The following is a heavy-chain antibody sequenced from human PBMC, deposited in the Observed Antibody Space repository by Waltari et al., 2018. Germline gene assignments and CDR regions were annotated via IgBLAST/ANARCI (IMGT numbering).Heavy chain of an antibody. D-gene: IGHD4-17*01. V-gene: IGHV4-59*01. CDR1: GGSISSYY. J-gene: IGHJ2*01. CDR3: ASTPQLSLGLRWRTPKGYFDL. Sequence: QVQLQESGPGLVKPSETLSLTCTVPGGSISSYYWSWIRQHPGKGLEWIGYIYYSGSTNYNPSLKSRVTISVDTSKNQFSLKLSSVTAADTAVYYCASTPQLSLGLRWRTPKGYFDLWGRGTLVTVSS. CDR2: IYYSGST.